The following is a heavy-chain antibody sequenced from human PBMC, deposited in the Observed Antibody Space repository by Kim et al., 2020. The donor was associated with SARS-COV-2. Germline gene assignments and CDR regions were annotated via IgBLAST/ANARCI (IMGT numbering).Heavy chain of an antibody. J-gene: IGHJ6*03. CDR1: GGSISSDNYY. CDR3: TRHVPVWCYMVV. CDR2: FYYSGST. V-gene: IGHV4-39*01. Sequence: SETLSLTCSVSGGSISSDNYYWAWFRQPPGKGLEWIASFYYSGSTFYNPSLKSRVTISVDTSKHEFSLKLSSVTAADRAVVYCTRHVPVWCYMVVWGKGT. D-gene: IGHD3-16*01.